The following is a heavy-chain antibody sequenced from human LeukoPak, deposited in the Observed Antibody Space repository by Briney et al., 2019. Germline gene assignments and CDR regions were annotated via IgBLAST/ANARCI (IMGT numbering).Heavy chain of an antibody. CDR2: IIPVFRAP. CDR1: GGSFSTYA. D-gene: IGHD2-15*01. J-gene: IGHJ4*02. CDR3: ASRGGSNSDFDY. Sequence: SVKVSCKASGGSFSTYAISWVRQAPGQGLEWMGGIIPVFRAPEYAQKFQGKVTISADESTSTAYMDLSSLTSEDTAVYFCASRGGSNSDFDYWGQGTLVTVSS. V-gene: IGHV1-69*01.